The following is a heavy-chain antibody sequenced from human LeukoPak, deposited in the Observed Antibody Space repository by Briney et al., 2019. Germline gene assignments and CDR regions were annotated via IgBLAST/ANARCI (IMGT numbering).Heavy chain of an antibody. J-gene: IGHJ5*02. CDR1: GGPISSYY. Sequence: SETLSLTCTVSGGPISSYYWSWIRQPPGKGLEWIGYIYTSGSTNYNPSLKSRVTISVDTSKNQFSLKLSSVTAADTAVYYCARHRTAATSWFDPWGQGTLVTVSS. CDR2: IYTSGST. CDR3: ARHRTAATSWFDP. V-gene: IGHV4-4*09. D-gene: IGHD2-15*01.